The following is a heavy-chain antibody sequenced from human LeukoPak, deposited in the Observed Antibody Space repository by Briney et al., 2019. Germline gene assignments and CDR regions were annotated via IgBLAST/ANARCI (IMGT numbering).Heavy chain of an antibody. V-gene: IGHV3-48*01. CDR2: ISSSSSTI. J-gene: IGHJ6*03. Sequence: GGSLRLSCAASGFTFSSYSMNWVRQAPGKGLEWVSYISSSSSTIYYADSVKGRFTISRDNAKNTLYLQMNSLRAEDTAVYYCAKEGKNWNNYYYYYMDVWGKGTTVTVSS. CDR1: GFTFSSYS. D-gene: IGHD1-1*01. CDR3: AKEGKNWNNYYYYYMDV.